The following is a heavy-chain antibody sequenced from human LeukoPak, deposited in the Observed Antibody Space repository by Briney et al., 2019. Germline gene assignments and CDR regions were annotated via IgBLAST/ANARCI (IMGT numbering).Heavy chain of an antibody. CDR2: ISAYNGNT. J-gene: IGHJ3*02. V-gene: IGHV1-18*04. D-gene: IGHD3-9*01. Sequence: ASVEVSCKASGYTFTSYGISWVRQAPGQGLEWMGWISAYNGNTNYAQKLQGRVTMTTDTSTSTAYMELRSLRSDDTAVYYCARVEAYYDILTGYHRGNDAFDIWGQGTMVTVSS. CDR1: GYTFTSYG. CDR3: ARVEAYYDILTGYHRGNDAFDI.